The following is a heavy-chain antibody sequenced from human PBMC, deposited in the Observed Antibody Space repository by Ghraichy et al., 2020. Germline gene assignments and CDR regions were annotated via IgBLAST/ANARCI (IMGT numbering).Heavy chain of an antibody. V-gene: IGHV4-34*01. D-gene: IGHD4-23*01. CDR2: INHSGST. Sequence: SETLSLTCAVYGGSFSGYYWSWIRQPPGKGLEWIGEINHSGSTNYNPSLKSRVTISVDTSKNQFSLKLSSVTAADTAVYYCARAGLFMTTVVTGGDADFDYWGQGTLVTVSS. CDR3: ARAGLFMTTVVTGGDADFDY. J-gene: IGHJ4*02. CDR1: GGSFSGYY.